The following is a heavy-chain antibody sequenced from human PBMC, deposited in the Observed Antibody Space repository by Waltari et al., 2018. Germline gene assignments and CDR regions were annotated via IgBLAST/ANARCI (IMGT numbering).Heavy chain of an antibody. CDR3: SKDTVTTGGS. CDR1: GFTFGRQA. J-gene: IGHJ5*02. D-gene: IGHD4-17*01. V-gene: IGHV3-23*01. Sequence: EGQLLESGGALVEPGGSLRLSCAASGFTFGRQAMTWVRQASGKGPEWVSVISGSGATTNYADSVKGRFTVSRDNSKNTLYLQMTSLRVDDTAIYYCSKDTVTTGGSWGQGTLVTVSS. CDR2: ISGSGATT.